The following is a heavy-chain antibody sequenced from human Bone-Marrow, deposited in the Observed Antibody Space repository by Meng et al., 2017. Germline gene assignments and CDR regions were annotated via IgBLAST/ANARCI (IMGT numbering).Heavy chain of an antibody. CDR1: GYTFTSYY. V-gene: IGHV1-46*01. D-gene: IGHD5-24*01. CDR3: AREHLMKRDGYNFDY. Sequence: ASVKASCKASGYTFTSYYMHWVRQAPGQGLEWMGIINPSGGSTSYAQKFQGRVTMTRDTSTSTVYMELSSLRSEDTAVYYCAREHLMKRDGYNFDYWGQGTLVTVSS. J-gene: IGHJ4*02. CDR2: INPSGGST.